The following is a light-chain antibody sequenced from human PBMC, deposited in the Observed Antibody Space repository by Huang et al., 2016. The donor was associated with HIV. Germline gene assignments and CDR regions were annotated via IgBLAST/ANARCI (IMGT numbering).Light chain of an antibody. J-gene: IGKJ2*01. V-gene: IGKV1-39*01. CDR2: TTS. Sequence: DIQMTQSPSSLSASIGERVNITCRASQSISTYLNWYQQKPGKSPKLLIQTTSSLQSGVPSMFSGSGSRTDFTLTITSLQPEDFATYYCHQTFATLVTFGQGTKVEMK. CDR1: QSISTY. CDR3: HQTFATLVT.